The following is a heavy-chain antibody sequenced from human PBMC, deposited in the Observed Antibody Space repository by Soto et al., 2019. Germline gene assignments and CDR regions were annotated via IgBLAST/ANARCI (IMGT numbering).Heavy chain of an antibody. CDR2: IYYSGST. CDR3: ARGPYYYDSSGYYCGQYFDY. CDR1: GGSISSGGYY. Sequence: SDTLSLTCAVSGGSISSGGYYWSWIRQHPGKGLEWIGYIYYSGSTYYNPSLKSRVTISVDTSKNQFSLKLSSVTAADTAVYYCARGPYYYDSSGYYCGQYFDYWGQGTLVTV. D-gene: IGHD3-22*01. J-gene: IGHJ4*02. V-gene: IGHV4-31*11.